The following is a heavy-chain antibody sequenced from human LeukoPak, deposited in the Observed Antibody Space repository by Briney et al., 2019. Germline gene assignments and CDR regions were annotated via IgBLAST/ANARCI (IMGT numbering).Heavy chain of an antibody. D-gene: IGHD2-2*02. J-gene: IGHJ4*02. V-gene: IGHV3-53*01. CDR2: LYSGGNT. CDR1: GFTVSSYY. Sequence: GGSLRLSCAAPGFTVSSYYMSWVRQAPGKGLEWVSILYSGGNTYYSDSVKGRFTISRDNSKNTLYLQMNSLRAEDTAVYYCAAQPTRVYHFDYGSQGTLVTVSS. CDR3: AAQPTRVYHFDY.